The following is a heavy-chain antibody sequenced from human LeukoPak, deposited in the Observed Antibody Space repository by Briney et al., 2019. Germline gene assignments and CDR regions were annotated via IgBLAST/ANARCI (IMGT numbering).Heavy chain of an antibody. CDR1: GFTFSSYS. CDR2: ISSSSSTI. Sequence: GGSLRLSCAASGFTFSSYSMNWVRQAPGKGLEWVSYISSSSSTIYYADSVKGRFTISRDNAKNSLYLQMNSLRAEDTAVYYCATPAGGHYFDYWGQGTLVTVSS. J-gene: IGHJ4*02. CDR3: ATPAGGHYFDY. V-gene: IGHV3-48*01. D-gene: IGHD6-25*01.